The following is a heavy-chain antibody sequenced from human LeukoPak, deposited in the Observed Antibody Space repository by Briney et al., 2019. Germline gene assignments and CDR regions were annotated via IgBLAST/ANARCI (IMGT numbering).Heavy chain of an antibody. CDR2: IYYNGST. J-gene: IGHJ6*03. CDR3: ARVVYCSSTSCYPYYYYYMDV. V-gene: IGHV4-59*01. CDR1: GGSISSYY. Sequence: SETLSLTCTVSGGSISSYYWSWIRQPPGKGLEWIGYIYYNGSTNYNPSLKSRVTISVDTSKNQFSLKLSSVTAADTAVYYCARVVYCSSTSCYPYYYYYMDVWGKGTTVTVSS. D-gene: IGHD2-2*01.